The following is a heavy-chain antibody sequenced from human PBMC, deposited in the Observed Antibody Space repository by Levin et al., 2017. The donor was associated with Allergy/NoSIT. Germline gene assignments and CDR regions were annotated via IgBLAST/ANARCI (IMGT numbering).Heavy chain of an antibody. CDR3: ARDSRWHSSSSSITKKYYYYYYMDV. CDR1: GGSISSSNW. D-gene: IGHD6-6*01. Sequence: SETLSLTCAVSGGSISSSNWWSWVRQPPGKGLEWIGEIYHSGSTNYNPSLKSRVTISVDKSKNQFSLKLSSVTAADTAVYYCARDSRWHSSSSSITKKYYYYYYMDVWGKGTTVTVSS. J-gene: IGHJ6*03. V-gene: IGHV4-4*02. CDR2: IYHSGST.